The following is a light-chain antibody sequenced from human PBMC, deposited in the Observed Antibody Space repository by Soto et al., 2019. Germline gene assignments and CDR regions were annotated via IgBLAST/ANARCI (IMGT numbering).Light chain of an antibody. CDR2: GAS. CDR1: QTINNRY. Sequence: EIVLTRSPGTLSLSPGERAILSCRASQTINNRYLAWYQQMPGRAPRLLIHGASSRAAGIPDRFSGSGSGTDFTLTINRLEPEDFAVYYCHHYDNSPPFPFGPGTTVDF. CDR3: HHYDNSPPFP. J-gene: IGKJ3*01. V-gene: IGKV3-20*01.